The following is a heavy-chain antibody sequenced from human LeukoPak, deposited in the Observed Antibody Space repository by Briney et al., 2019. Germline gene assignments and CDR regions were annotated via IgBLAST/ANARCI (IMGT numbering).Heavy chain of an antibody. Sequence: GGSLRLSCAASGFAFRSHGMNWVRQAPGKGLEWVSGIRGDGVTTYYADSVKGRFTISRDNSKNTLFLQMNSLRAEDTAVYYCAKATGYLLWGQGTLVTVSS. CDR3: AKATGYLL. V-gene: IGHV3-23*01. CDR1: GFAFRSHG. CDR2: IRGDGVTT. D-gene: IGHD1-14*01. J-gene: IGHJ4*02.